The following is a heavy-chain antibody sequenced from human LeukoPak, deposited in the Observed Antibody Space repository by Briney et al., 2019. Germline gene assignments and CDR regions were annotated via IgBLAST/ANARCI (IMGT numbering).Heavy chain of an antibody. D-gene: IGHD4-17*01. Sequence: GGSLRLSCAASGFTFSRYAMSWVRQAPGKGLEWVSAISGSGGSTYYADSVKGRFTISRDNSKNTLYLQMNSLRAEDTAVYYCAKGGLYGDYVYFDYWGQGTLVTVSS. V-gene: IGHV3-23*01. CDR3: AKGGLYGDYVYFDY. CDR1: GFTFSRYA. J-gene: IGHJ4*02. CDR2: ISGSGGST.